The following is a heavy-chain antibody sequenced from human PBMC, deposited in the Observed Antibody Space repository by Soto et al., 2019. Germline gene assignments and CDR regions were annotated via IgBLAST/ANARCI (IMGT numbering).Heavy chain of an antibody. CDR3: ARDREVFDAFDI. Sequence: QVQLVESGGGVVQPGRSLRLSCAASGFTFSSYGMHWVRQAPGKGLEWVAVIWYDGSNKYYADSVKGRFTISRDNSKNTLYPQMNSLRAEDTAVYYCARDREVFDAFDIWGQGTMVTVSS. CDR1: GFTFSSYG. V-gene: IGHV3-33*01. CDR2: IWYDGSNK. J-gene: IGHJ3*02.